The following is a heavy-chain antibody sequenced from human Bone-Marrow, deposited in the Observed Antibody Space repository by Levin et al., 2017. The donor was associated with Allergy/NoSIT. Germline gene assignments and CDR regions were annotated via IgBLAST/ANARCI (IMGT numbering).Heavy chain of an antibody. CDR2: IWYDGARD. CDR3: ARDSHVSSQLDF. V-gene: IGHV3-33*01. J-gene: IGHJ4*02. D-gene: IGHD6-13*01. CDR1: GFTFSTYG. Sequence: GGSLRLSCAASGFTFSTYGMHWVRQAPGKGLEWVAYIWYDGARDFYGASMKGRFTISRDNSNNTLFLHMKNLRPDDTGVYFCARDSHVSSQLDFWGQGTLVTVSS.